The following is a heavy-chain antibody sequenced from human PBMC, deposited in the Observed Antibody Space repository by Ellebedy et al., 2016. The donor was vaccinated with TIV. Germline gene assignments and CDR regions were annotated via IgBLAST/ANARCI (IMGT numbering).Heavy chain of an antibody. J-gene: IGHJ4*02. Sequence: AASVKVSCKASGGDFSNYPIGWVRQAPAQGLEWMGVIIPIFRTAYYAQTFQHRLTITADESTTTAYMELSGLTSDDTAVYFCARGGVGKYDYWGQGTLVTVSS. V-gene: IGHV1-69*13. D-gene: IGHD3-10*01. CDR3: ARGGVGKYDY. CDR1: GGDFSNYP. CDR2: IIPIFRTA.